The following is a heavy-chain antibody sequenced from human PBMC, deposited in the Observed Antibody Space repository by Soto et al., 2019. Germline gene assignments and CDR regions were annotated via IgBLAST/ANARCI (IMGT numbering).Heavy chain of an antibody. CDR2: ISSSSSYI. J-gene: IGHJ6*03. CDR3: AADYYYYMDV. V-gene: IGHV3-21*01. CDR1: EFTFNSYS. Sequence: PGGSLRLSCGASEFTFNSYSMNWVRQAPGKGLEWVSSISSSSSYIYYADSVKGRFTISRDNAKNSLYLQMNSLRAEDTAVYYCAADYYYYMDVWGKGTTVTVSS.